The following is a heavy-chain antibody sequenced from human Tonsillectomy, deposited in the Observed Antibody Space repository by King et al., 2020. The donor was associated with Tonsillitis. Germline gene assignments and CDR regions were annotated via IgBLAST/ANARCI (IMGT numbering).Heavy chain of an antibody. Sequence: VQLVESGAEVKKPGASVKVSCKASGYTFTSYGISWVRQAPGQGLEWMGWISADNGNTNYAQKLQGRVTMTTDTSTSKAYMELRSLRSDDTAVYYCARVGIEWLYYWGGFDYWGQGTLVTVSS. J-gene: IGHJ4*02. D-gene: IGHD3-3*01. CDR3: ARVGIEWLYYWGGFDY. CDR2: ISADNGNT. CDR1: GYTFTSYG. V-gene: IGHV1-18*01.